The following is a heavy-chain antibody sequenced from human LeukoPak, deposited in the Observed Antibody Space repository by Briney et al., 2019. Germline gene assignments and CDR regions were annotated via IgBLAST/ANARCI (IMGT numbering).Heavy chain of an antibody. CDR1: GYTFTGYY. D-gene: IGHD3-22*01. J-gene: IGHJ3*02. V-gene: IGHV1-2*02. Sequence: ASVKVSCKASGYTFTGYYMHWVRQAPGQGLEWMGWINPNSGGTNYAQKFQGRVTMTRDTSISTAYMELSSLRSEDTAVYYCAAEGRGDSSGPDAFDIWGQGTMVTVSS. CDR3: AAEGRGDSSGPDAFDI. CDR2: INPNSGGT.